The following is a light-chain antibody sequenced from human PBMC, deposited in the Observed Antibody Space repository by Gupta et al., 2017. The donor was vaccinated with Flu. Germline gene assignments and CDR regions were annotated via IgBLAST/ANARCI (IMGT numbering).Light chain of an antibody. CDR3: QTWGTGIRL. Sequence: YAIAWHQQQPETGLRYLMKRNSDGGHIRGYVIPDRFSGSSSGAERNLTISSLQYEDEADYYCQTWGTGIRLFGGGIKLTVL. CDR1: YA. V-gene: IGLV4-69*01. J-gene: IGLJ3*02. CDR2: RNSDGGH.